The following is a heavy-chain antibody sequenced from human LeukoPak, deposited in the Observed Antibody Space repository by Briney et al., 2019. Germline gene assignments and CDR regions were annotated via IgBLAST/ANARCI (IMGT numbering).Heavy chain of an antibody. J-gene: IGHJ5*02. CDR3: ARHLRNRSSGYYYVSGNWFDP. D-gene: IGHD3-22*01. CDR1: GGSISSSGYY. CDR2: IYYSGIP. V-gene: IGHV4-39*01. Sequence: SETLSLPCTVSGGSISSSGYYWGWIRQPPGKGLDWIGSIYYSGIPHYNPSLKSQVTISVETSKNQISLKLSSVTAADTAVYYCARHLRNRSSGYYYVSGNWFDPCGQGTLVTVSS.